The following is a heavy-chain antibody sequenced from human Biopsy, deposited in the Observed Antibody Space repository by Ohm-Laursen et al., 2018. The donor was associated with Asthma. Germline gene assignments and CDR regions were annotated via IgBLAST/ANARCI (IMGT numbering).Heavy chain of an antibody. V-gene: IGHV1-3*01. Sequence: ASVKVSCKTSGYTFINYAIHWVRQAPGHSLGWMGWINAANGNTKYSQKFQGRLTISRDTSASTAYMDLSSLRSEDTAVYYCARTYFDFLTGQVHDAFAMWGQGTMVTVSS. D-gene: IGHD3-9*01. J-gene: IGHJ3*02. CDR2: INAANGNT. CDR3: ARTYFDFLTGQVHDAFAM. CDR1: GYTFINYA.